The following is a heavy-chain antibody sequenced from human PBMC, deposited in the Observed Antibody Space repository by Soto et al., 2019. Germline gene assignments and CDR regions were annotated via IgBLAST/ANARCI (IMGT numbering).Heavy chain of an antibody. CDR2: IIPIFGTA. D-gene: IGHD2-2*01. V-gene: IGHV1-69*06. CDR1: GGTFSSYA. CDR3: AKGPCSSTSCYRAGMDV. Sequence: QVQLVQSGAEVKKPGSSVKVSCKASGGTFSSYAVSWVRQAPGLGLEWMGGIIPIFGTANYAQKFQGRVTITADKSTSTAYMELSRLRSVDTAVYYCAKGPCSSTSCYRAGMDVWGQGTTVTVSS. J-gene: IGHJ6*02.